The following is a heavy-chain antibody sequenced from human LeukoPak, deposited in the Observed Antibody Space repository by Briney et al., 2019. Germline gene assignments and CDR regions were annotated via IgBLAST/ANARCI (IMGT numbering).Heavy chain of an antibody. CDR1: GSSFTSYW. CDR3: ARLHPSSSWSPSWFDP. Sequence: GESLKISCKGSGSSFTSYWIGWVRQLPGKGPEWMGIIYPGDSDTRYSPSFQGQVTISADKSISTAYLQWSSLKASDTAMYYCARLHPSSSWSPSWFDPWGQGTLVTVSS. CDR2: IYPGDSDT. V-gene: IGHV5-51*01. J-gene: IGHJ5*02. D-gene: IGHD6-13*01.